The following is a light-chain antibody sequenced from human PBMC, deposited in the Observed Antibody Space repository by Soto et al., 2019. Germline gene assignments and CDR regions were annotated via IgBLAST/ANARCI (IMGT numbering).Light chain of an antibody. J-gene: IGKJ2*01. CDR2: AAA. Sequence: AIRMTQSPSSISASTGDRVTITCRASQGIIRFLAWYQQKPGKAPKLLIYAAATLQRGAPSRFSASGSGTDFTLTISRLQSEDFATYFCQRYLSYPYTFGQGTKLEI. CDR3: QRYLSYPYT. V-gene: IGKV1-8*01. CDR1: QGIIRF.